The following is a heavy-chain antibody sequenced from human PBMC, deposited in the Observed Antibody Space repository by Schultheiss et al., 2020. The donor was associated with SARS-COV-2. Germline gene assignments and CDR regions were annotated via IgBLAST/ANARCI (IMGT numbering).Heavy chain of an antibody. CDR2: IYHSGST. J-gene: IGHJ6*03. D-gene: IGHD3-10*01. CDR1: GGSISSYY. CDR3: ARSSPGKYYYYMDV. V-gene: IGHV4-59*04. Sequence: SETLSLTCTVSGGSISSYYWGWIRQPPGKGLEWIGSIYHSGSTYYNPSLKSRVTISVDTSKNQFSLKLSSVTAADTAVYYCARSSPGKYYYYMDVWGKGTTVTVSS.